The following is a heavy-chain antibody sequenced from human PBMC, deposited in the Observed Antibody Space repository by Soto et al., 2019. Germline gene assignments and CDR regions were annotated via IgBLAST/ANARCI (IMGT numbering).Heavy chain of an antibody. Sequence: EVQLVESGGGLVKPGGSLRLSCAASGFTFNTYDMDWVRQAPGKGLEWVSSINKASIYIYYADSVRGRFTISRDNAKNSLYLQINSLRVEDTAVYYCARRSVTTYHFFDYWGQGTLVTVSP. CDR1: GFTFNTYD. CDR3: ARRSVTTYHFFDY. V-gene: IGHV3-21*01. D-gene: IGHD4-17*01. J-gene: IGHJ4*02. CDR2: INKASIYI.